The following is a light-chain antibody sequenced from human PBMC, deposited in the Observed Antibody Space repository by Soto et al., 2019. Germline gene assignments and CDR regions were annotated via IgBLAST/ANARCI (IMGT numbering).Light chain of an antibody. CDR2: DVS. CDR3: SSYTSSSTRV. V-gene: IGLV2-14*01. CDR1: SSDVGGYNY. J-gene: IGLJ1*01. Sequence: QSALAQPASVSGSPGQSITISCTGASSDVGGYNYVSWYQQHPGKAPKLMIYDVSNRPPGVSNRFSGSKSGNTASLTISGPQAEDEADYYCSSYTSSSTRVFGTGTKVTVL.